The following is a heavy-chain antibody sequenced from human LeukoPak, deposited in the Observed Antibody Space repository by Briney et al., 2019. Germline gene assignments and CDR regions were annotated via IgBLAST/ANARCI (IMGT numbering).Heavy chain of an antibody. D-gene: IGHD3-22*01. Sequence: PSETLSLTCTVSGGSISSGGYSWSWIRQHPGKGLEWFGYIYYSGSTYYNPSLKSRVTISVDTSKNQFYLKLSSVTAAETAVYYCARAGTMIGYYFDYWGQGTLVTVSS. J-gene: IGHJ4*02. CDR1: GGSISSGGYS. CDR2: IYYSGST. V-gene: IGHV4-31*03. CDR3: ARAGTMIGYYFDY.